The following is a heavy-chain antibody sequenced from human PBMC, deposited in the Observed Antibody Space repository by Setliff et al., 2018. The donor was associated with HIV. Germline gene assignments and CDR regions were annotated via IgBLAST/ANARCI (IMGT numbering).Heavy chain of an antibody. V-gene: IGHV1-69*10. D-gene: IGHD6-19*01. Sequence: SVKVSCKASGGTFSSYAISWVRQAPGQGLEWMGGIIPILGVAKYAQKFQGRVTITADESTSTAYLELSSLRSEDTAVYYCARDPRGSSGWFYYWGQGTLVTVSS. CDR1: GGTFSSYA. CDR3: ARDPRGSSGWFYY. J-gene: IGHJ4*02. CDR2: IIPILGVA.